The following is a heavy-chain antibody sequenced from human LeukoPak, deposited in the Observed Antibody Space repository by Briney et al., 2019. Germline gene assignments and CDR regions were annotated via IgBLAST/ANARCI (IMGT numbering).Heavy chain of an antibody. J-gene: IGHJ4*02. CDR2: IKQDGSEK. D-gene: IGHD2-21*01. Sequence: GGSLRLSCAASGLTFSSYWMSWVRQAPGKGLEWVANIKQDGSEKYYVDSVKGRFTISRDNAKNSLYLQMNSLRAEDTAVYYCARAALGESVYWGQGTLVTVSS. CDR1: GLTFSSYW. V-gene: IGHV3-7*01. CDR3: ARAALGESVY.